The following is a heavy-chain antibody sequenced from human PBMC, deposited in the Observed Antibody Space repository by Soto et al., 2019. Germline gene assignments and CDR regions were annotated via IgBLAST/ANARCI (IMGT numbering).Heavy chain of an antibody. D-gene: IGHD1-7*01. CDR2: MFHSGYT. CDR1: GGSISSSSYY. V-gene: IGHV4-39*01. J-gene: IGHJ5*02. Sequence: SETLSLTCTVSGGSISSSSYYWGWIRQPPGKGLEWIGSMFHSGYTCYNPSLKSRVTISVDTSKNQFSLKLSSVTAADTAVYYCARLPTGTTDLSWFDPWGQGTLVTVSS. CDR3: ARLPTGTTDLSWFDP.